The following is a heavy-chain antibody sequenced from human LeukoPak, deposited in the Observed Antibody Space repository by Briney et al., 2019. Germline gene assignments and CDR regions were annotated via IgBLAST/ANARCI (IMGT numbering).Heavy chain of an antibody. V-gene: IGHV3-23*01. J-gene: IGHJ4*02. D-gene: IGHD2-2*01. Sequence: GGSLRLSCAASGFTFTSYAISWVRQAPGKGLEWVSAISGSGGSTYYGASVKGRFTICRDNSKNTLYLQMNSLRAEETAVYYCAKDPPKFYCSGTSCYDYWGQGTLVTVSS. CDR2: ISGSGGST. CDR3: AKDPPKFYCSGTSCYDY. CDR1: GFTFTSYA.